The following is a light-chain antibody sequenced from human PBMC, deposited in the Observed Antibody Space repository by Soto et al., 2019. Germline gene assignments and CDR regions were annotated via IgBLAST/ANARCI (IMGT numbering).Light chain of an antibody. J-gene: IGLJ1*01. CDR3: SSYTSSSIF. V-gene: IGLV2-14*01. Sequence: QSVLTQAASVSGSPGQSITISCTGTSSDVGGYNYVSWYQQHPGKAPKLMIYDVSNRPSGVSNRFSGSKSGNTASLTISGLQAEDEADYYCSSYTSSSIFFGTGTKV. CDR1: SSDVGGYNY. CDR2: DVS.